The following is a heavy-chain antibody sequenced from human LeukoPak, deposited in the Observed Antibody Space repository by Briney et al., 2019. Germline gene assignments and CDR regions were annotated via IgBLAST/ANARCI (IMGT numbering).Heavy chain of an antibody. Sequence: GGSLRLSCAASGFTFSNYAMSWVRQAPGKGLEWVSTISGSGDGTYYADSVRGRFTISRDNSKNTLYLQMNSLSPEDTAVYYCALSSSGFYRSYFDYWGQGTLVTVSS. V-gene: IGHV3-23*01. CDR2: ISGSGDGT. CDR1: GFTFSNYA. J-gene: IGHJ4*02. D-gene: IGHD3-22*01. CDR3: ALSSSGFYRSYFDY.